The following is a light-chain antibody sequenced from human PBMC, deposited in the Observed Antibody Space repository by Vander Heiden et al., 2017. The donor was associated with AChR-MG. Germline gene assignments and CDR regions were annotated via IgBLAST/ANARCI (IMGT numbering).Light chain of an antibody. Sequence: SYELTQPPSLSVSPGQTASITCSGEKLGDKYACWYQQKPGQSPMLVIYQDTKRPSGIPERFSGSNSGNTATLTISGTQAMDEADYYCQAWDSNTVVFGGGTRLTVL. CDR1: KLGDKY. CDR2: QDT. J-gene: IGLJ2*01. V-gene: IGLV3-1*01. CDR3: QAWDSNTVV.